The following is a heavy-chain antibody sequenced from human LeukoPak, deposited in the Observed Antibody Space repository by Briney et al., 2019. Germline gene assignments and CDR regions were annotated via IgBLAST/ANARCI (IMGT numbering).Heavy chain of an antibody. CDR2: INHSGST. J-gene: IGHJ6*04. D-gene: IGHD5-12*01. V-gene: IGHV4-34*01. CDR1: GGSFSGYY. Sequence: SETLSLTCAVYGGSFSGYYWSWIRQPPGKGLEWIGEINHSGSTNYNPSLKSRVTISVDTSKNQFSLKLSSVTAADTAVYYCARGSIRGPPYYYYGMDVWGKGTTVTVSS. CDR3: ARGSIRGPPYYYYGMDV.